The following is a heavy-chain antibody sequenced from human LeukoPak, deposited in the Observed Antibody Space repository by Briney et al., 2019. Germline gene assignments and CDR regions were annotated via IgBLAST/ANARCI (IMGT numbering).Heavy chain of an antibody. D-gene: IGHD3-10*01. CDR3: ASAMLRGLITRFDY. CDR2: IYPGDSDT. Sequence: GESLKISCQGSGYSFTNYWIGWVRQVPGKGLEWMGIIYPGDSDTRYSPSFQGQVTISADKSISTAYLQWSSLKASDTAMYYCASAMLRGLITRFDYWGQGTLVTVSS. CDR1: GYSFTNYW. J-gene: IGHJ4*02. V-gene: IGHV5-51*01.